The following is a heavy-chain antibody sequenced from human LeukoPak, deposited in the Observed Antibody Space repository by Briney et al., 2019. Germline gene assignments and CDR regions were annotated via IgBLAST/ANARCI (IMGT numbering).Heavy chain of an antibody. J-gene: IGHJ4*02. CDR3: ASSYYYGSGSYLE. Sequence: PSGTLSLTCAVSGASIRGSNWWSWVRQPPGKGLEWIGEIYHSGSTNYNPSLKSRVTISVDKSKNQFSLKLSSVTAADTAVYYCASSYYYGSGSYLEWGQGTLVTVSS. CDR1: GASIRGSNW. V-gene: IGHV4-4*02. CDR2: IYHSGST. D-gene: IGHD3-10*01.